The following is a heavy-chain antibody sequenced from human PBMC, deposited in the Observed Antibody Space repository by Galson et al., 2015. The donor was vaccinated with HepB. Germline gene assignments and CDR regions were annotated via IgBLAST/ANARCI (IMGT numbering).Heavy chain of an antibody. J-gene: IGHJ6*02. D-gene: IGHD3-10*01. CDR2: IYKSGST. CDR1: GFSVSSSY. CDR3: ARDLYGPGSYWSGSKHYGMDV. Sequence: SLRLSCAAAGFSVSSSYMTWVRQAPGKGLEWVSVIYKSGSTYYGDSVKGRFTTSRDNSKNTLYLQMNSLRVEDTAVYYCARDLYGPGSYWSGSKHYGMDVWGHGTTVTVSS. V-gene: IGHV3-66*01.